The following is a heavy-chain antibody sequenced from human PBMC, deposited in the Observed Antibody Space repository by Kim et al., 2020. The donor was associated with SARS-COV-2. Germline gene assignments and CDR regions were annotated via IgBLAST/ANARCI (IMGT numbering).Heavy chain of an antibody. V-gene: IGHV3-23*02. Sequence: KARYPISGDNSKNTLYLQIDSLRAEDTAVYYCAKGYCSSTSCYLGYFDYWGQGTLVTVSS. D-gene: IGHD2-2*01. CDR3: AKGYCSSTSCYLGYFDY. J-gene: IGHJ4*02.